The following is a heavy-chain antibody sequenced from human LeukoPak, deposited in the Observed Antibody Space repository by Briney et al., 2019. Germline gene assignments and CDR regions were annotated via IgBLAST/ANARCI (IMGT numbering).Heavy chain of an antibody. D-gene: IGHD3-22*01. CDR1: GYTFTGYY. CDR2: NNPNSGGT. V-gene: IGHV1-2*02. Sequence: ASVKVSCKASGYTFTGYYMHWVRQAPGQGLEWMGWNNPNSGGTNYAQKFQGRVTMTEDTSTDTAYMELSSLRSEDTAVYYCATDADYYDSSGYRYWGQGTLVTVSS. CDR3: ATDADYYDSSGYRY. J-gene: IGHJ4*02.